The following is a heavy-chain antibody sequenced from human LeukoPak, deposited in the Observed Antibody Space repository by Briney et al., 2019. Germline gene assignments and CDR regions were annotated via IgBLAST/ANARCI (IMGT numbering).Heavy chain of an antibody. CDR2: IYSGGST. CDR3: ARGGVGVLYYDSSGYPKPFDY. Sequence: GGSLRLSCAASGFTVSSNYMSWVRQAPGKGLEWVSVIYSGGSTYYADSVKGRFTISRDNSKNTLYLQMNSLRAEDTAVYYCARGGVGVLYYDSSGYPKPFDYWGQGTLVTVSS. CDR1: GFTVSSNY. V-gene: IGHV3-66*02. D-gene: IGHD3-22*01. J-gene: IGHJ4*02.